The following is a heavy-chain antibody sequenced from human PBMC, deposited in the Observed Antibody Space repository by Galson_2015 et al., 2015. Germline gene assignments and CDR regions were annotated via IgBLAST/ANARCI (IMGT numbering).Heavy chain of an antibody. V-gene: IGHV1-69*13. CDR3: ARGPVLESVVRRENGYYYYYGMDV. CDR1: GGTFSSYA. CDR2: IIPIFGTA. D-gene: IGHD2-2*01. J-gene: IGHJ6*02. Sequence: SVKVSCKASGGTFSSYAISWVRQAPGQGLEWMGGIIPIFGTANYAQKFQGRVTITADESTSTAYMELSSLRSEDTAVYYCARGPVLESVVRRENGYYYYYGMDVWGQGTTVTVSS.